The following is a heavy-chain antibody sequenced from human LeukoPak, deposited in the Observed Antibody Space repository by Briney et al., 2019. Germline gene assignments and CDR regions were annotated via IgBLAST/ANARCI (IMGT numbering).Heavy chain of an antibody. CDR1: GDSISSSNW. D-gene: IGHD5-12*01. J-gene: IGHJ5*02. CDR3: ARSFRYSGYDYYFDP. V-gene: IGHV4-4*02. CDR2: IYHSGST. Sequence: SGTLSLTCAVSGDSISSSNWWSWVRQPPGKGLEWIGQIYHSGSTNYNPPLKSRVTISLDKSKNQFSLELTSVTAADTAVYYCARSFRYSGYDYYFDPWGQGTLVTVSS.